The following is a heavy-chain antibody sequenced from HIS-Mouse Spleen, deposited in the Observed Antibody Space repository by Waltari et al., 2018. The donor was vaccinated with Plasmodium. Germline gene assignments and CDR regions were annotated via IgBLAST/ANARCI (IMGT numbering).Heavy chain of an antibody. CDR1: GSTLTELS. D-gene: IGHD1-26*01. Sequence: QVQLVQSGAEVKKPGASVKVSCKVSGSTLTELSMHWVRPAPGKGLEWMGGFDPEDGETIYAQKFQGRVTMTEDTSTDTAYMELSSLRSEDTAVYYCATEARVGATTTYWFDPWGQGTLVTVSS. CDR3: ATEARVGATTTYWFDP. V-gene: IGHV1-24*01. J-gene: IGHJ5*02. CDR2: FDPEDGET.